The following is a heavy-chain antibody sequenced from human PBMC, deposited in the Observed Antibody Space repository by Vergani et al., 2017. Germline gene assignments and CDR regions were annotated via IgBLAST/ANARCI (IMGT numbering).Heavy chain of an antibody. Sequence: QVQLQESGPGLVKPSQTLSLTCTVSGGSISSGDYYWSWIRQPPGKGLEWIGYIYYSGSTYYNPSLKSRVTISVDTSKNQFSLKLSSVTAADTAVYYCARTTYYYGSGSYAFDYWGQGTLVTVSS. V-gene: IGHV4-30-4*08. CDR1: GGSISSGDYY. CDR2: IYYSGST. J-gene: IGHJ4*02. D-gene: IGHD3-10*01. CDR3: ARTTYYYGSGSYAFDY.